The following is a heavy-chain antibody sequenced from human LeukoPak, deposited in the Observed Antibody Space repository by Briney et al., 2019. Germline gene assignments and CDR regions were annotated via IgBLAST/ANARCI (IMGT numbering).Heavy chain of an antibody. Sequence: PGGSLRLSCAASGFTFSSYAMSWVRQAPGGGLEWVSAISGSGDTTYHADSVKGRFTISRDNSENRLSLQMDSLRAEDTAVYFCAKDTTAWWYHRAYMDVRGKGTTVTVSS. V-gene: IGHV3-23*01. CDR2: ISGSGDTT. J-gene: IGHJ6*03. D-gene: IGHD2-15*01. CDR3: AKDTTAWWYHRAYMDV. CDR1: GFTFSSYA.